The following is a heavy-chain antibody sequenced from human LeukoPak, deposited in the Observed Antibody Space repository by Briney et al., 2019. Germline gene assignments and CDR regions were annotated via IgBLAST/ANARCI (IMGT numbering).Heavy chain of an antibody. CDR2: INSGGTT. CDR3: AKGNDQVSTCIDH. J-gene: IGHJ5*02. Sequence: GGSLRLSCAASGFTFSIYDMSWIRQAPGEGLEWVSGINSGGTTYYADSVKGRFTISRDNSKNTLFLQMNSLRAEDTAIYYCAKGNDQVSTCIDHWGQGALVAVST. CDR1: GFTFSIYD. V-gene: IGHV3-23*01. D-gene: IGHD3-10*01.